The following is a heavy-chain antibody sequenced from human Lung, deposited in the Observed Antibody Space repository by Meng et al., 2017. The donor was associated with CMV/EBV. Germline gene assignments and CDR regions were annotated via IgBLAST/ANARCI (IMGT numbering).Heavy chain of an antibody. CDR1: LGSISSGSYY. CDR2: IHYTGST. D-gene: IGHD6-19*01. Sequence: GSLRLXCTLSLGSISSGSYYWGWLRQPPGKGLEWIGSIHYTGSTNYNPSLKTRVSISEDTSKNEFSLTLTSVTAADTAVYYCARTQWHVGYFDNWGQGKXVTVSS. V-gene: IGHV4-39*07. J-gene: IGHJ4*02. CDR3: ARTQWHVGYFDN.